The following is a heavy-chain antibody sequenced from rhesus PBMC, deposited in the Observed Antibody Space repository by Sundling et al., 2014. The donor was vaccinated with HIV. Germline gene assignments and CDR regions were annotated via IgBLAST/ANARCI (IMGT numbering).Heavy chain of an antibody. V-gene: IGHV4-80*01. Sequence: QVQLQESGPGLVKPSETLSLTCTVSGASISSYWWNWIRQPPGKGLEWIGEINGNSGSTNYNPSLKSRVTISIDTSKKQFALQLTSVTAADTAVYYCARHRGYCTSGSCYVLDFEFWGQGALVTVSS. CDR1: GASISSYW. J-gene: IGHJ1*01. D-gene: IGHD2-21*01. CDR2: INGNSGST. CDR3: ARHRGYCTSGSCYVLDFEF.